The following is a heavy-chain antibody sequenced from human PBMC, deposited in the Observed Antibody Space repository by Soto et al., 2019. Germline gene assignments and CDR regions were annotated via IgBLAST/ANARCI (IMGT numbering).Heavy chain of an antibody. Sequence: EVQLLESGGGLVQPGGSLRLSCAVSGLTFTSLDLSWVRQPPGKGLEWVSASGGSDLSTHYADSVKGRFTISRDSSKNTLYLQMNSLSAEDTAVYYCVTHSWDYWCQGTLVTVSS. CDR2: SGGSDLST. CDR1: GLTFTSLD. J-gene: IGHJ4*02. D-gene: IGHD1-26*01. CDR3: VTHSWDY. V-gene: IGHV3-23*01.